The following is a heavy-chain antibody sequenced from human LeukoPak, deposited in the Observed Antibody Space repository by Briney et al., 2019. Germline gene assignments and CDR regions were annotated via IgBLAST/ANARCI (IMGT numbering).Heavy chain of an antibody. CDR1: GFTFSSYA. V-gene: IGHV3-23*01. J-gene: IGHJ3*02. CDR3: AKANVKYCSGGSCFDAFDI. CDR2: ISHSGGTT. D-gene: IGHD2-15*01. Sequence: GGSLRLSCAASGFTFSSYAMSWVRQAPGKGPEWVSAISHSGGTTYYADSVKGRFTITRDNSKNTLYLQMNSLRAEDTAVYYCAKANVKYCSGGSCFDAFDIWGQGTMVTVSS.